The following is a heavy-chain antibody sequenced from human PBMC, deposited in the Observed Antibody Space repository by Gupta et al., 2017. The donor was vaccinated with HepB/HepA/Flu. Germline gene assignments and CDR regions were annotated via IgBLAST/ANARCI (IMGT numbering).Heavy chain of an antibody. CDR2: ISSSGDNT. CDR1: GFTFSPSA. J-gene: IGHJ4*02. V-gene: IGHV3-23*01. D-gene: IGHD3-3*02. CDR3: AKRVSASNSPFEY. Sequence: EVQLLDSGGGLVQPGGSLRLSCAAAGFTFSPSATSWVRQAPGKELEWVSGISSSGDNTYFADSVRGRFTISRDNSKNTLHLQMNSLRAEDTAVYYCAKRVSASNSPFEYWGQGTLVTVSS.